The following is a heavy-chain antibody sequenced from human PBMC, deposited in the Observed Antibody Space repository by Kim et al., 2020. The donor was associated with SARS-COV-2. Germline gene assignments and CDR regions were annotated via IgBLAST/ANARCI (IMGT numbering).Heavy chain of an antibody. CDR3: ARARGEVAGQFDY. J-gene: IGHJ4*02. D-gene: IGHD6-19*01. Sequence: GGSLRLSCAASGFTFSSYSMNWVRQAPGKGLEWVSSISSSSSYIYYADSVKGRFTISRDNAKNSLYLQMNSLRAEDTAVYYCARARGEVAGQFDYWGQGTLVTVSS. CDR1: GFTFSSYS. CDR2: ISSSSSYI. V-gene: IGHV3-21*01.